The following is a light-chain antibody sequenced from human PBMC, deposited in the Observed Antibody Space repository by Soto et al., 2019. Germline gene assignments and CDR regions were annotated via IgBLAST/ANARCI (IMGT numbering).Light chain of an antibody. V-gene: IGKV3-20*01. CDR2: DAS. Sequence: EIVLTQSPGTLSLSPGESATLSCRASQRISSTYLAWYHQKRGQAPRLLIYDASTRATGISDRFSGSGSGTDFTLTISILEPEDFGVYHCQQYAKSPLYTFGQGTKLEIK. J-gene: IGKJ2*01. CDR3: QQYAKSPLYT. CDR1: QRISSTY.